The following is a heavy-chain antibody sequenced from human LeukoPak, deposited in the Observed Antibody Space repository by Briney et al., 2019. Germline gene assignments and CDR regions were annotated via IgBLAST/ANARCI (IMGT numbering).Heavy chain of an antibody. Sequence: GGSLRLSCAASGFTFSSHSMNCVRQAPGKGLEWVSYISSSSSTIYYADSVKGRFTISRDNAENSLYLQMNSLRDEDTAVYYCARAPYCGGDCSARWFDPWGQGTLVTVSS. CDR2: ISSSSSTI. J-gene: IGHJ5*02. V-gene: IGHV3-48*02. CDR3: ARAPYCGGDCSARWFDP. CDR1: GFTFSSHS. D-gene: IGHD2-21*02.